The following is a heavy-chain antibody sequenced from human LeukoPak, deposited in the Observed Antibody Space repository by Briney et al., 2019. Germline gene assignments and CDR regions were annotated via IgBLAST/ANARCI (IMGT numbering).Heavy chain of an antibody. CDR3: ATTGPGSFYYYYGMDV. J-gene: IGHJ6*04. V-gene: IGHV4-30-2*01. CDR1: GGSISSGGYS. D-gene: IGHD3-10*01. CDR2: IYHSGST. Sequence: SETLSLTCAVSGGSISSGGYSWSWIRQPPGKGLEWIGYIYHSGSTYYNPSLKSRVTISVDRSKNQFSLKLSSVTAADTAVYYCATTGPGSFYYYYGMDVWGKGTTVTVSS.